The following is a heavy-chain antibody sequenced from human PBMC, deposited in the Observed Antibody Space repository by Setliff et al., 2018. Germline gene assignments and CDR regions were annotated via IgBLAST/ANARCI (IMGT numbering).Heavy chain of an antibody. J-gene: IGHJ6*03. D-gene: IGHD5-18*01. V-gene: IGHV1-69*05. CDR1: GGTFSSYG. CDR2: TNPMFGTT. CDR3: AREGVDTRSSTDYRYYMDV. Sequence: SVKVSCKASGGTFSSYGITWVRQAPGQGLEWMGGTNPMFGTTNYAQKFQGRVTIITDASTSTSYMALSSLTSADTAVYYCAREGVDTRSSTDYRYYMDVWGKGTTVTVSS.